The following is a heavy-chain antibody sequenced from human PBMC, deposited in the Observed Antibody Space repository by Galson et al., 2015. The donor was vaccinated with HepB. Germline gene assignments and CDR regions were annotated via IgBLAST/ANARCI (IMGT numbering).Heavy chain of an antibody. CDR2: ITSSYHT. J-gene: IGHJ4*02. V-gene: IGHV3-11*06. Sequence: SLRLSCAASGFKFSDHYMIWIRQAPGKGLEWVSYITSSYHTNYADSVKGRFTISRDNAKNSLFLQMNSLRVEDTAVYYCARDTYGVDYWSPGTLVTVSS. D-gene: IGHD4-17*01. CDR1: GFKFSDHY. CDR3: ARDTYGVDY.